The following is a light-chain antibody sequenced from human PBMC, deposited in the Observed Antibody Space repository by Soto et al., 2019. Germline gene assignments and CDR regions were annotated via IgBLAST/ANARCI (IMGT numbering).Light chain of an antibody. J-gene: IGKJ4*01. Sequence: DIQMAQSPPTLSASPGDRVTITCRASESISSWLAWYQQKPGKAPKLLMYEASSLESGVPSRFSGSGSGAEFTLTISSLQPEDFATYYCLQHNSYPLTFGGGTKVDI. CDR2: EAS. CDR1: ESISSW. CDR3: LQHNSYPLT. V-gene: IGKV1-5*03.